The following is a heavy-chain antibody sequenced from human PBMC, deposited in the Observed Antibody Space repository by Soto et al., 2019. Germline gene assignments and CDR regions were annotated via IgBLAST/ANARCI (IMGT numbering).Heavy chain of an antibody. D-gene: IGHD6-19*01. CDR1: GYTFTSYA. CDR3: ARGAYNNRIAVAGTGVDY. V-gene: IGHV1-3*01. J-gene: IGHJ4*02. Sequence: ASVKGSCKASGYTFTSYAMHWVRQAPGQRLEWMGWINAGNGNTKYSQKFQGRVTITRDTSASTAYMELSSLRSEDTAVYYCARGAYNNRIAVAGTGVDYWGQGTLVTVSS. CDR2: INAGNGNT.